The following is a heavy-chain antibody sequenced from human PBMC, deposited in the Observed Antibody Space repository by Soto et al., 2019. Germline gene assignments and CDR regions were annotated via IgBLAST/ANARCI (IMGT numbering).Heavy chain of an antibody. CDR1: GLSLSTSGVG. CDR2: IYWDDDK. CDR3: AHRTIGSGRDY. J-gene: IGHJ4*02. V-gene: IGHV2-5*02. D-gene: IGHD1-26*01. Sequence: QITLKESGPPLVKPTQTLTLTCTFSGLSLSTSGVGVGWIRQPPGKALEWLALIYWDDDKRYSPSLKSRVTITRDTSKNQVVLTMTNMDPVDTATYYCAHRTIGSGRDYWGQGTLVTVSS.